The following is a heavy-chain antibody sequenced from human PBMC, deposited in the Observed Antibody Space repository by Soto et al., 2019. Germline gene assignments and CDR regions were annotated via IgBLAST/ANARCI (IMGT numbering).Heavy chain of an antibody. Sequence: QVHLVQSGAEVEKPGSSVKVSCKASGDTFSSYSFTWVRQAPGQGLEWMGRIIPILGITNYAQKFQGRVTITADKSTSTAYMELSSGRSEDTAVYYCATEKDSTYDSWGQGTLVTVSS. V-gene: IGHV1-69*08. CDR3: ATEKDSTYDS. D-gene: IGHD4-4*01. CDR2: IIPILGIT. CDR1: GDTFSSYS. J-gene: IGHJ5*01.